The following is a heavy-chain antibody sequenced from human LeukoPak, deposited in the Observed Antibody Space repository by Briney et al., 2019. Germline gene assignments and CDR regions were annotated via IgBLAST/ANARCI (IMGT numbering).Heavy chain of an antibody. Sequence: PSETLSLTCTVSGYSISSGYYWGWIRQPPGKGLEWIGSIYHSGSTYYNPSLKSRVTISVDTSKNQFSLKLSSVTAADTAIYYCVKDNGRWFDPWGQGTLVIVSS. CDR2: IYHSGST. V-gene: IGHV4-38-2*02. D-gene: IGHD1-26*01. J-gene: IGHJ5*02. CDR1: GYSISSGYY. CDR3: VKDNGRWFDP.